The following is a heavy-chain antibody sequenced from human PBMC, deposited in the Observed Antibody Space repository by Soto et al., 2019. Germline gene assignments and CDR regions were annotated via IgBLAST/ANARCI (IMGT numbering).Heavy chain of an antibody. CDR3: ARDTDTAMVTEYYGMDV. D-gene: IGHD5-18*01. CDR1: GGSISSGGYY. V-gene: IGHV4-30-4*01. Sequence: SETLSLTCTVSGGSISSGGYYWSWIRQPPGKGLEWIGYIYYSGSTYYNPSLKSRVTISVDTSKNQFSLKLSSVTAADTAVYYCARDTDTAMVTEYYGMDVWGQGTTVTVS. CDR2: IYYSGST. J-gene: IGHJ6*02.